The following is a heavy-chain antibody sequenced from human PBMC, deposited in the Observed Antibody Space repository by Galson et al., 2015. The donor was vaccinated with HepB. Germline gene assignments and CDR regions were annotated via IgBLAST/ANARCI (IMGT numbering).Heavy chain of an antibody. CDR2: IYHSGPT. J-gene: IGHJ4*02. CDR3: ARGYDFWNTHSLQHYFDY. V-gene: IGHV4-31*03. Sequence: TLSLTCSVSGDSIAGGGYHWTWIRQHAEKGLEHIGYIYHSGPTYFSPSLHGRVSMSIDTSQSQFSLQLSHVTAADTAVYYCARGYDFWNTHSLQHYFDYWGQGILVTVSS. D-gene: IGHD3-3*01. CDR1: GDSIAGGGYH.